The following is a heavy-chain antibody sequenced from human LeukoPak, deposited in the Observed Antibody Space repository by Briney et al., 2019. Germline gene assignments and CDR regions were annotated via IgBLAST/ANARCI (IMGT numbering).Heavy chain of an antibody. V-gene: IGHV1-69*05. D-gene: IGHD6-19*01. CDR2: IIPIFGTA. Sequence: SVKVSCKASGGTSSSYAISWVRQAPGQGLEWMGRIIPIFGTANYAQKFQGRVTITTDESTSTAYMELSSLRSEDTAVYYCARAARAVAGTLDYWGQGTLVTVSS. CDR1: GGTSSSYA. CDR3: ARAARAVAGTLDY. J-gene: IGHJ4*02.